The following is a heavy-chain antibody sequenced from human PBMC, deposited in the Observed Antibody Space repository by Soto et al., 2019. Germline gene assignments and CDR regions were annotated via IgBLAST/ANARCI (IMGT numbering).Heavy chain of an antibody. D-gene: IGHD3-16*02. J-gene: IGHJ4*02. Sequence: QVQLVQSGAEVKKPGASVKVSCKASGYTFTSYAMHWVRQAPGQRLEWMGWINAGNGNTKYSQKFQGRVTITRDTSASTAYMELSSLRSEDTAVYYCARVGGDYVWGSYRPPTLDYWGQGNLVTVSS. CDR3: ARVGGDYVWGSYRPPTLDY. V-gene: IGHV1-3*01. CDR2: INAGNGNT. CDR1: GYTFTSYA.